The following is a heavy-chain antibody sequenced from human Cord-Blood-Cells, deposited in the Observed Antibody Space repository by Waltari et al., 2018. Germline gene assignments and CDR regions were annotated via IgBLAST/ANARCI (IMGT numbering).Heavy chain of an antibody. CDR2: MNPNSGNT. J-gene: IGHJ3*02. D-gene: IGHD2-21*01. Sequence: QVQLVQSGAEVKKPGASVKVSCKASGYTFTSYDINWVRQATGQGLEWMGWMNPNSGNTGDAQKCQGRVTITRNTSISTAYMELSSLRSEDTAVYYCARGPPAYCGGDCYSDAFDIWGQGTMVTVSS. V-gene: IGHV1-8*03. CDR1: GYTFTSYD. CDR3: ARGPPAYCGGDCYSDAFDI.